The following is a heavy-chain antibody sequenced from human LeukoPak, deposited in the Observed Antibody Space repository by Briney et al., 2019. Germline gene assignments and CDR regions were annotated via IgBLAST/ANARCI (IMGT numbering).Heavy chain of an antibody. CDR3: TRRDCTRTSCYASD. J-gene: IGHJ4*02. Sequence: GGSLRLSCAASGFTFSSYWMHWVRQAPGKGLVWVSRINSDGSSTSYADSVKGRFTISRDTAKKSVYLQMNSLRAEDTSIYYCTRRDCTRTSCYASDWGQGTLVTVSS. CDR1: GFTFSSYW. V-gene: IGHV3-74*01. CDR2: INSDGSST. D-gene: IGHD2-2*01.